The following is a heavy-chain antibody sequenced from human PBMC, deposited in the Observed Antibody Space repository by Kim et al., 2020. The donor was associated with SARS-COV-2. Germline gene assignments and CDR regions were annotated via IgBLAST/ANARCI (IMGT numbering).Heavy chain of an antibody. CDR3: ARPEGYSGYGNAFDI. D-gene: IGHD5-12*01. J-gene: IGHJ3*02. Sequence: DSVKGQFTISRDNAKNSLYLQMNSLRAEDTAVYYCARPEGYSGYGNAFDIWGQGTMVTVSS. V-gene: IGHV3-11*04.